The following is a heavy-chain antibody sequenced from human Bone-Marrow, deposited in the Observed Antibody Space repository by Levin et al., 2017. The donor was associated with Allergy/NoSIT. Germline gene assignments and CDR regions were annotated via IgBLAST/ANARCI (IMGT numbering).Heavy chain of an antibody. CDR1: GFTFGSYA. CDR2: ISGTGSST. Sequence: GESLKISCAASGFTFGSYAMNWVRQAPGRGLEWVSVISGTGSSTYYADSVKGRFTISRDNARKTLYLQMNNLRDEDTAVYYCAKELAAVGYYYYGVDVWGQGTTVTVSS. D-gene: IGHD6-13*01. CDR3: AKELAAVGYYYYGVDV. J-gene: IGHJ6*02. V-gene: IGHV3-23*01.